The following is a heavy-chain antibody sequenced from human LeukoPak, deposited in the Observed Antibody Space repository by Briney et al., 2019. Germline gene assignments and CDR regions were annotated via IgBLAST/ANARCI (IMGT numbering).Heavy chain of an antibody. D-gene: IGHD5-12*01. CDR3: ARGWLDAFDI. Sequence: PGVSLRLSCAASGFTFSSYSMNWVRQAPGKGLVWVSSISSSSSYIYYADSVKGRFTITRDNAKNSLYLQMNSLGAEDTAVYYCARGWLDAFDIWGQGTMVTVSS. V-gene: IGHV3-21*01. CDR1: GFTFSSYS. J-gene: IGHJ3*02. CDR2: ISSSSSYI.